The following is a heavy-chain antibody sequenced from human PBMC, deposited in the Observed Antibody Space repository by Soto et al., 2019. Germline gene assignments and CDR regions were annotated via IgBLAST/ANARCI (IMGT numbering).Heavy chain of an antibody. D-gene: IGHD3-9*01. CDR2: INHSGST. Sequence: QVQLQQWGAGLLKPSETLSLTCAVYGGSFSGYYWSWIRQPPGKGLAWIGEINHSGSTNYNPSLKSHVTISVDMSKNQFSLKLSSVPAADTAVYYCARGGYYDIFSGYYPLDYWGQGTLVTVSS. J-gene: IGHJ4*02. V-gene: IGHV4-34*01. CDR1: GGSFSGYY. CDR3: ARGGYYDIFSGYYPLDY.